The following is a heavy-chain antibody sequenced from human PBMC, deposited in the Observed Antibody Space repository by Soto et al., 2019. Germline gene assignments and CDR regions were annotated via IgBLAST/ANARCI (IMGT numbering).Heavy chain of an antibody. V-gene: IGHV3-74*01. CDR3: ARVMANLPWYFDY. CDR1: GYTFSSYW. D-gene: IGHD2-8*01. CDR2: VNGDGSST. J-gene: IGHJ4*02. Sequence: GGSLRLSCAASGYTFSSYWMHWVRQAPGKGLVWVSRVNGDGSSTSYADPVKGRFTISRDNAKNTVHLQMDSLRAEGTAVYYCARVMANLPWYFDYWGQGTLVTVSS.